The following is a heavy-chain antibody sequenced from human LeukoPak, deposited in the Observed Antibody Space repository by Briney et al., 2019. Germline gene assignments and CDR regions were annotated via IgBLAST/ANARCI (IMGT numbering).Heavy chain of an antibody. CDR2: IIPIFGTA. Sequence: ASVKVSCKASGGTFSSYAISWVRQAPGQGLEWMGGIIPIFGTANYAQKFQGRVTITADESTSTAYMELSSLRSEDTAVYYCARGELMGVTADYWGQGTLVTVSS. CDR1: GGTFSSYA. V-gene: IGHV1-69*01. D-gene: IGHD3-16*01. J-gene: IGHJ4*02. CDR3: ARGELMGVTADY.